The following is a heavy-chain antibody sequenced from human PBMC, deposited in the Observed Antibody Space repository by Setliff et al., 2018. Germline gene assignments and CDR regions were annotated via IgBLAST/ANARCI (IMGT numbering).Heavy chain of an antibody. CDR2: VYDSGTT. D-gene: IGHD1-1*01. V-gene: IGHV4-39*01. CDR1: GGPISSISYY. CDR3: ARTGTYRYFDY. Sequence: SETLSLTCTVPGGPISSISYYWGWIRQPPGKGLEWIGTVYDSGTTYYNPSLKSRVTIFVDTSRNQFSLRLTSVTAADTAVYYCARTGTYRYFDYWGQGILVTVSS. J-gene: IGHJ4*02.